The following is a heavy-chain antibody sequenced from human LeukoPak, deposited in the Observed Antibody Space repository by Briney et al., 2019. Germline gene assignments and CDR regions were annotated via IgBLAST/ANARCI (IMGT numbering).Heavy chain of an antibody. CDR3: ARSRGWYGTDV. D-gene: IGHD1-26*01. CDR2: IYYSGST. J-gene: IGHJ6*02. Sequence: PSETLSLTCTVSGGSISSYYWSWIRQPPGKGLEWIGYIYYSGSTNYNPSLKSRVTISVDTSKNQFSLKLSSVTAADTAVYYCARSRGWYGTDVWGQGTTVTVSS. CDR1: GGSISSYY. V-gene: IGHV4-59*08.